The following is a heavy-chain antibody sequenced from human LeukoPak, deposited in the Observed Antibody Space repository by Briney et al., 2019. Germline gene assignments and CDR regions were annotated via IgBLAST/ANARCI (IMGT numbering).Heavy chain of an antibody. V-gene: IGHV3-30*19. J-gene: IGHJ4*02. CDR2: IFYDGTIQ. D-gene: IGHD3-22*01. CDR3: ARDPRGPTGYDSPGRDTFDY. CDR1: GFTFSNYG. Sequence: HPGGSLRLSCAASGFTFSNYGMHWVRQAPGKGLEWVGVIFYDGTIQYYADSVKGRVTISRDNSKNTLFLQMNNLRPEDTAVYYCARDPRGPTGYDSPGRDTFDYWGQGTLVTVSS.